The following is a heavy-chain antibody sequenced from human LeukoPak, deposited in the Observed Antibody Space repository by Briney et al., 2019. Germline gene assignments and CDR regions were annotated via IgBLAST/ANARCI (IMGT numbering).Heavy chain of an antibody. D-gene: IGHD3-10*01. CDR3: ARDGLLWFGESALYGMDV. CDR2: IYYSGST. Sequence: SETLSLTCTVSGGSISSGDYYWSWIRQPPGKGLEWIGYIYYSGSTYYNPSLKSRVTISVDTSKNQFSLKLSSVTAADTAVYYCARDGLLWFGESALYGMDVWGQGTTVTVSS. V-gene: IGHV4-30-4*01. J-gene: IGHJ6*02. CDR1: GGSISSGDYY.